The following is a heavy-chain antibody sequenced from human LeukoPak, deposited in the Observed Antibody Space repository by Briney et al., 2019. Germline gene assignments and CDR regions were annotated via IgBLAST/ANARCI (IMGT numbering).Heavy chain of an antibody. D-gene: IGHD6-19*01. CDR1: GFAFGSHA. J-gene: IGHJ6*03. V-gene: IGHV3-23*01. Sequence: PGGSLRLSCAASGFAFGSHAMSSVRQAPGKGLGWVSAISHMGSSKYCGDYVKGRFTSSRDNSKNILYLEMSTLRADDTAVYYCAKGGWLGIFHYYYMDVWGKGTTVTVFS. CDR3: AKGGWLGIFHYYYMDV. CDR2: ISHMGSSK.